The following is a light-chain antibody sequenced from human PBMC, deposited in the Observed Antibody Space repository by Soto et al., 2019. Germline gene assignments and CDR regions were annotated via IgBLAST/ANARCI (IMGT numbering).Light chain of an antibody. CDR2: SAS. V-gene: IGKV1-39*01. Sequence: DLQMTQSPPSLSASVGDRVSITCRASQTVSIFLNWYQHKSGRAPTLLIHSASTLQTGVPSRFTGSGSGTDVTLTITNVQPADFATYYCQQSYTAPLSFGQGTRLEIK. CDR3: QQSYTAPLS. CDR1: QTVSIF. J-gene: IGKJ5*01.